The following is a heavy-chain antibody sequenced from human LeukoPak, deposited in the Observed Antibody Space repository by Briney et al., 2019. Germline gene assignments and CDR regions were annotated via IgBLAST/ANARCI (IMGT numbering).Heavy chain of an antibody. CDR1: GFAVNSNY. Sequence: GGSLRLSCAASGFAVNSNYMSWVRQAPGRGLEWVSIIYSGSSKYYADSVKCRFTISRDRSKNAIYLQMNSLRADDTAMYYCARDRWPDAFDIWGQGTMVTVSS. D-gene: IGHD2-15*01. V-gene: IGHV3-53*01. CDR3: ARDRWPDAFDI. J-gene: IGHJ3*02. CDR2: IYSGSSK.